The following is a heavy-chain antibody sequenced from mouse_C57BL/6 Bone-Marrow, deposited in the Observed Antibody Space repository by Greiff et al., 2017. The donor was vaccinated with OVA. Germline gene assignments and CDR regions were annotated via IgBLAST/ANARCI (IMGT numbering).Heavy chain of an antibody. J-gene: IGHJ2*01. CDR1: GYTFTDYY. Sequence: VQLQQSGPELVKPGASVKISCKASGYTFTDYYMNWVKQSHGKSLEWIGDINPNNGGTSYNQKFKGKATLTVDKSSSTAYMELRSLTSEYSAVYYCASLLYYFDYWGQGTTLTVSS. CDR3: ASLLYYFDY. V-gene: IGHV1-26*01. D-gene: IGHD2-3*01. CDR2: INPNNGGT.